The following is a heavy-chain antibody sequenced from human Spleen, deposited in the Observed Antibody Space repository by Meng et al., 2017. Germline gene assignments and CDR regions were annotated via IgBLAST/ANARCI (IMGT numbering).Heavy chain of an antibody. Sequence: ASVKVSCKASGYTFTSYFINWVRQAPGQGLEWMVWTSPYNGNTNYAQKFQGRLTVTTDTSTNTAYMELRSLRSDDTAVYYCARGPTTMAHDFDYWGQGTLVTVSS. CDR3: ARGPTTMAHDFDY. V-gene: IGHV1-18*01. J-gene: IGHJ4*02. D-gene: IGHD4-11*01. CDR1: GYTFTSYF. CDR2: TSPYNGNT.